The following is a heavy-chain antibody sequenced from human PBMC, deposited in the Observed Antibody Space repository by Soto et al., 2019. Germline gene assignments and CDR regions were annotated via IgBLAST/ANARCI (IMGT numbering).Heavy chain of an antibody. CDR2: IHSSGST. V-gene: IGHV4-59*01. CDR1: GGSIRGYH. CDR3: ASLYDS. Sequence: QVQLQESGPGLVKPSETLSLTCTVSGGSIRGYHWSCIRQPPGKGLEWIGYIHSSGSTNYKPSLKSRVTMSVATSKKHFSLKLISMTAADTAVYYCASLYDSLGQGILVTVSS. J-gene: IGHJ4*02.